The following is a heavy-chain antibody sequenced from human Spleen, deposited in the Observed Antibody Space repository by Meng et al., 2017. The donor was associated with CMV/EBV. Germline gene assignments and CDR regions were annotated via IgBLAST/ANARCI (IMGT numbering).Heavy chain of an antibody. D-gene: IGHD3-3*02. CDR1: GFTFSSYW. Sequence: GESLKISCAASGFTFSSYWMSWVRQAPGKGLEWVANIKQDGSEKYYVDSVKGRFTISRDNAKNSLSLQMNSLRAEDTAVYYCARDISRRFDYWGQGTLVTVSS. CDR2: IKQDGSEK. J-gene: IGHJ4*02. CDR3: ARDISRRFDY. V-gene: IGHV3-7*01.